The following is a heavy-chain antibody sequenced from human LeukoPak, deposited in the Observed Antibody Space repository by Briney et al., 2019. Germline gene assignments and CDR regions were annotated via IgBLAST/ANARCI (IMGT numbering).Heavy chain of an antibody. Sequence: GGSLRLSCAASGFTLTTYWMSWVRQAPGKGLEWMANIKQDGSEKYYVDSVKGRFTISRDNAKNSLYLQMNSLRAEDTAVYYCVRDRYDILTGYNDAFGIWGQGTMVTVSS. CDR2: IKQDGSEK. CDR1: GFTLTTYW. V-gene: IGHV3-7*01. D-gene: IGHD3-9*01. J-gene: IGHJ3*02. CDR3: VRDRYDILTGYNDAFGI.